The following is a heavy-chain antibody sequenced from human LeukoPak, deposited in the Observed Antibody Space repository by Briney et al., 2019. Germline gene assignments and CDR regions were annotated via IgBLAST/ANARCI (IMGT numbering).Heavy chain of an antibody. CDR2: MNPNSGNT. Sequence: ASVKVSCKASGYTFTSYDINWVRQATGQGLEWMGWMNPNSGNTGYAQKFQGRVTITRNTSISTAYMELSSLRSEDTAVYYCARRGYSYFLGRKDAFDIWGQGTMVTVSS. CDR1: GYTFTSYD. D-gene: IGHD5-18*01. J-gene: IGHJ3*02. CDR3: ARRGYSYFLGRKDAFDI. V-gene: IGHV1-8*03.